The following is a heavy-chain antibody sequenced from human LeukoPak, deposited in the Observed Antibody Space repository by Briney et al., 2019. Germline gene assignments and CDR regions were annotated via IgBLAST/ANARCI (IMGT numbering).Heavy chain of an antibody. J-gene: IGHJ4*02. V-gene: IGHV3-23*01. CDR3: AKDSYDSSGSRYDY. CDR2: ISGTGGST. D-gene: IGHD3-22*01. Sequence: GGSLRLSCAASGFPLSDYAMSWVRQAPGKGLEWVSAISGTGGSTWYADSVKGRVTISRDNSKNTLYLQMNSLRAEDTAVYYCAKDSYDSSGSRYDYWGQGTLVTVSS. CDR1: GFPLSDYA.